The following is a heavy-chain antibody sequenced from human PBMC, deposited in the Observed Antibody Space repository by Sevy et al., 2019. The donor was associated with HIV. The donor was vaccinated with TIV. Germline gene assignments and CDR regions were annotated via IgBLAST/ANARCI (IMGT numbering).Heavy chain of an antibody. CDR2: INPSDGSR. Sequence: ASVKVSCKASGYTFTNYYIHWVRQAPGQGLEWMGIINPSDGSRSYAQNLQDRVTMTRDTSTSTVYMELSDLKSEDTAAYYCARDVGSHSGFDIWGQGTMVTVSS. J-gene: IGHJ3*02. V-gene: IGHV1-46*01. CDR3: ARDVGSHSGFDI. D-gene: IGHD1-26*01. CDR1: GYTFTNYY.